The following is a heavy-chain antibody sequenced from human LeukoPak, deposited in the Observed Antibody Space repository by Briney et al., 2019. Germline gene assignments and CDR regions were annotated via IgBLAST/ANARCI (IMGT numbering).Heavy chain of an antibody. CDR3: ARLIPNSAWLSDY. Sequence: KPSETLSLTCTVSGCSISNYYWNWLRQPPGNGLEWIGNIYYSGRTNDNPSLKSRVTISVDTSKNQFSLKLTSVTAADTAVYYCARLIPNSAWLSDYWGRGTLVTVSS. V-gene: IGHV4-59*08. CDR2: IYYSGRT. J-gene: IGHJ4*02. CDR1: GCSISNYY. D-gene: IGHD6-19*01.